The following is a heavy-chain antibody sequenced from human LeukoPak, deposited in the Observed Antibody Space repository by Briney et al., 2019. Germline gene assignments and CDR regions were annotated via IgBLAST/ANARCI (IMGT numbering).Heavy chain of an antibody. CDR3: ARGFEYCSGGSCYWSRFDP. CDR1: GFTFSDYY. Sequence: GGSLRLSCAASGFTFSDYYMSWIRQAPGKGLEWVSYISSSGSSIYYADSVKGRFTISRDNAKNSLYLQMNSLRAEDTAVYYCARGFEYCSGGSCYWSRFDPWGQGTLVTVSS. J-gene: IGHJ5*02. CDR2: ISSSGSSI. V-gene: IGHV3-11*01. D-gene: IGHD2-15*01.